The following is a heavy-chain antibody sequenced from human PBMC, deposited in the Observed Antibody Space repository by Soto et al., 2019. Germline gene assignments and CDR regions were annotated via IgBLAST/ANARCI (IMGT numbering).Heavy chain of an antibody. CDR1: GFSLSTSGMC. CDR2: IDWDDDK. V-gene: IGHV2-70*11. D-gene: IGHD4-17*01. Sequence: SGPTLVNPTQTLTLTCTFSGFSLSTSGMCVSWIRQPPGKALEWLARIDWDDDKYYSTSLKTRLTISKDTSKNQVVLTMTNMDPVDTATYYCARIDDYGDYASTMDVWGQGTTVTVSS. J-gene: IGHJ6*02. CDR3: ARIDDYGDYASTMDV.